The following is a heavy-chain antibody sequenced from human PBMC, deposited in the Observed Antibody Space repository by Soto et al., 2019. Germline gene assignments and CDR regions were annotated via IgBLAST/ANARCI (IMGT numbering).Heavy chain of an antibody. CDR1: GFNFGDYG. CDR3: TRDPDGDLDFDY. V-gene: IGHV3-48*02. J-gene: IGHJ4*02. CDR2: IGLSATAT. Sequence: PGGSLRLSCSASGFNFGDYGMSWVRQAPGKGLEWLSHIGLSATATLYADSVRGRFTISRDNAKNSVYLQMNSLSDDDTAVYYCTRDPDGDLDFDYWGQGTLVTVSS. D-gene: IGHD4-17*01.